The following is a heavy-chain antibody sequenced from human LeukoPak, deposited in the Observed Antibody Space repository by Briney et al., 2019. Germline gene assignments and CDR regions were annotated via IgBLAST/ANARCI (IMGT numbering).Heavy chain of an antibody. CDR1: GFTFSSYG. CDR3: AKDGSGSYGYYYYYYMDV. Sequence: GESLRLSCAASGFTFSSYGMHWVRQAPGKGLEWVAFIRYDGSNKYYADSVKGRFTISRDNSKNTLYLQMNSLRAEDTAVYYCAKDGSGSYGYYYYYYMDVWGKGTTVTISS. J-gene: IGHJ6*03. V-gene: IGHV3-30*02. D-gene: IGHD3-10*01. CDR2: IRYDGSNK.